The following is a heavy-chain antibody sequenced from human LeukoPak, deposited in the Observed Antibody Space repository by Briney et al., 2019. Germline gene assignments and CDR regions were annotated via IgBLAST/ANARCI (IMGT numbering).Heavy chain of an antibody. J-gene: IGHJ4*02. CDR2: IYPGDSDT. D-gene: IGHD2-15*01. V-gene: IGHV5-51*01. CDR1: GYSFTSYW. Sequence: GESLKISCKGSGYSFTSYWIGWVGQMPGKGLEWMGIIYPGDSDTRYSPSFQGQVTISADKSISPDYLQWSSLKASDTAMYYCARVGYCSGGSCHPYYFDYWGQGTLVTVSS. CDR3: ARVGYCSGGSCHPYYFDY.